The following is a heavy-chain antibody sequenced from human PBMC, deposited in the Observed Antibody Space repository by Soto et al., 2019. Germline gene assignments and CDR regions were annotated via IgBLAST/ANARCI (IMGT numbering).Heavy chain of an antibody. V-gene: IGHV4-31*03. CDR2: IYDRGST. CDR3: ATNTLTGGKRRLDY. Sequence: SETLSLTCTVSSASITSGGYFWSWIRQHPGKGLEWIGYIYDRGSTFYNPSLKSRVTMSVDTSKNQFSLKLTSVTAADTAVFYCATNTLTGGKRRLDYWGQGTLVTVSS. CDR1: SASITSGGYF. J-gene: IGHJ4*02.